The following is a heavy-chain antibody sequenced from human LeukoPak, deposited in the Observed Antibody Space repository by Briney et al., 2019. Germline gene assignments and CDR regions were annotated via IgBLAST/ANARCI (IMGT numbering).Heavy chain of an antibody. CDR2: IWYDGSNK. J-gene: IGHJ6*03. D-gene: IGHD6-6*01. Sequence: GGSLRLSCAASGFTFSSYGMHWVRQAPGKGLEWVAVIWYDGSNKYYADSVKGRITISRDNSKNTLYLQMNSLRAEDTAVYYCARDPKLTSYYMDVWGKGTTVTVSS. V-gene: IGHV3-33*01. CDR3: ARDPKLTSYYMDV. CDR1: GFTFSSYG.